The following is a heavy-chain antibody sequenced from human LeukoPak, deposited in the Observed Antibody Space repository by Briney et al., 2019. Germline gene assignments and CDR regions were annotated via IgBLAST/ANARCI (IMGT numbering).Heavy chain of an antibody. CDR1: GGSISSSSYY. D-gene: IGHD3-22*01. Sequence: SETLSLTCTVSGGSISSSSYYWGWIRQPPGKGLEWIGSIYYSGSTYYNPSLKSRVTISVDTSKNQFSLNLSSVTAADTAVYYCARSSGYLFDPWGQGILVTVSS. CDR3: ARSSGYLFDP. CDR2: IYYSGST. J-gene: IGHJ5*02. V-gene: IGHV4-39*07.